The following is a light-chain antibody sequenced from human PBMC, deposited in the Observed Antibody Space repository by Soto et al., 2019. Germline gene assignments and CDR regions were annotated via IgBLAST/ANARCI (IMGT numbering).Light chain of an antibody. CDR3: QQRTNWPLT. CDR1: QSVSNS. CDR2: DVS. J-gene: IGKJ4*01. Sequence: EIVLTQYPATLSLSPGERATLSCWASQSVSNSLAWYQQRPGQSPRLLIYDVSTRAPGIPARFGGSGSGTDFTLTISSLETEDFAVYYCQQRTNWPLTFGGGTKADIK. V-gene: IGKV3-11*01.